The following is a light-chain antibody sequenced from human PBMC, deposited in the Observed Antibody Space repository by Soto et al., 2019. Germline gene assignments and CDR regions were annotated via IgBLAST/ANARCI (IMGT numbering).Light chain of an antibody. CDR2: AAS. CDR3: QQSYSTPQRT. Sequence: DIQMTQSPSSLSASVGDRVTITCRASQSISSYLNWYQQKPGKAPKLLIYAASSLQSGVPSRFSGSGSGTDFTLTISSLQPEDFPTYYCQQSYSTPQRTFGQGTKVEIK. J-gene: IGKJ1*01. CDR1: QSISSY. V-gene: IGKV1-39*01.